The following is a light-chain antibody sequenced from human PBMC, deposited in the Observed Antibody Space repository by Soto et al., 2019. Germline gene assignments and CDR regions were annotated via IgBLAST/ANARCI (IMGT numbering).Light chain of an antibody. CDR2: DAS. CDR3: QQRGDWPAGAT. V-gene: IGKV3-11*01. Sequence: EIVLTQSPATLSLSPGERATLSCRASQSVGNYLAWYQQRPGQAPRRLIYDASNRATGTPARFRGSGSGTGFTLTISSLEPEDCDVYYCQQRGDWPAGATFGQGTRLEIK. CDR1: QSVGNY. J-gene: IGKJ5*01.